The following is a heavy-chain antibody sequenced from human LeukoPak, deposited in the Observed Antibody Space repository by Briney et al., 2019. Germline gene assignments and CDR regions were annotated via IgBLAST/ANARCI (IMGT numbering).Heavy chain of an antibody. CDR1: VGTFSSYA. Sequence: SVKVSCKASVGTFSSYAISWVRQAPGQGLEWMGGIIPIFGTANYAQKFQGRVTITTDESTSTAYMELSSMSSEDTAVYYCARGPELERFDYWGQGTLVTVSS. D-gene: IGHD1-1*01. J-gene: IGHJ4*02. V-gene: IGHV1-69*05. CDR3: ARGPELERFDY. CDR2: IIPIFGTA.